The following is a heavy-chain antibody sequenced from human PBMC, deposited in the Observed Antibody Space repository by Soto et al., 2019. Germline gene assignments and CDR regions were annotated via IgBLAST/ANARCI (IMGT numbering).Heavy chain of an antibody. D-gene: IGHD1-26*01. CDR1: GYALTELS. CDR2: FDPEDGET. Sequence: GASVKVSCKVSGYALTELSMHWVRQAPGKGLEWMGGFDPEDGETIYAQKFQGRVTMTEDTSTDTAYMELSSLRSEDTAVYYCATLQWELLPGQAYYYYGMDVWGQGTTVTVSS. J-gene: IGHJ6*02. CDR3: ATLQWELLPGQAYYYYGMDV. V-gene: IGHV1-24*01.